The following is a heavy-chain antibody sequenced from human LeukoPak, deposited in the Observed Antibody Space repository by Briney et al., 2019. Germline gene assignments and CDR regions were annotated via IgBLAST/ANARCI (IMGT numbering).Heavy chain of an antibody. J-gene: IGHJ4*02. CDR1: GGSISSSSYY. CDR2: IYYSGST. D-gene: IGHD3-3*01. CDR3: ARHTFQNFWSGSGYFDY. Sequence: PSETLSLTCTVSGGSISSSSYYWGWIRQPPGKGPEWIGSIYYSGSTYYNPSLKSRVTISVDTSKNQFSLKLSSVTAADTAVYYCARHTFQNFWSGSGYFDYWGQGTLVTVSS. V-gene: IGHV4-39*01.